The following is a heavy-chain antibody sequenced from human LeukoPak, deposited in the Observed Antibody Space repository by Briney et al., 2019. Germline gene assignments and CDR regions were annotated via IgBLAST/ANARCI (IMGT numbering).Heavy chain of an antibody. CDR2: INPNSGGT. J-gene: IGHJ4*02. D-gene: IGHD4-17*01. V-gene: IGHV1-2*02. CDR1: GYTFTGYY. Sequence: ASVKVSCKASGYTFTGYYMHWVRQAPGQGLEWMGWINPNSGGTNYAQKFQGRVTMTRDTSISTAYMELSRPRSDDTAVYYCASILGYGDYETFDYWGQGTLVTVSS. CDR3: ASILGYGDYETFDY.